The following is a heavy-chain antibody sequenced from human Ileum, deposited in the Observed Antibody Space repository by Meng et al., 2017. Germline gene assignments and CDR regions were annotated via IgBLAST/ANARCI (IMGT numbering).Heavy chain of an antibody. V-gene: IGHV4-34*01. CDR1: GGSFSGYY. CDR2: INHSGST. J-gene: IGHJ4*02. CDR3: ARGGGRYGPDFDY. D-gene: IGHD3-16*01. Sequence: QVAPQQWGAGLFKPSGPLSLPCAVYGGSFSGYYWSWIRQPPGKGLEWIGEINHSGSTNYNPSLKSRVTISVDTSKNQFSLKLSSVTAADTAVYYCARGGGRYGPDFDYWGQGTLVTVSS.